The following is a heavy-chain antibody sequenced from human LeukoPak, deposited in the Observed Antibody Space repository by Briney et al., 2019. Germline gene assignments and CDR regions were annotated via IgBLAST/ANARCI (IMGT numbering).Heavy chain of an antibody. CDR3: AKDHTNYGILTGYYRGDAFDI. J-gene: IGHJ3*02. CDR2: ISGSGGST. CDR1: GFTFSSYA. D-gene: IGHD3-9*01. Sequence: PGGSLRLSCAASGFTFSSYAMSWVRQAPGKGLEGGSAISGSGGSTYYADSVKGRFTISRDNSKNTLYLQMNSLRAEDTAVYYSAKDHTNYGILTGYYRGDAFDIWGQGTMVTVSS. V-gene: IGHV3-23*01.